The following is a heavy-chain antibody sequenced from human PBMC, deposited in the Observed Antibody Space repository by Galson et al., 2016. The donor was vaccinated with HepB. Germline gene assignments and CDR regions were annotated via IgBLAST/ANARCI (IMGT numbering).Heavy chain of an antibody. Sequence: SLRLSCAASGFSFSDHYMSWIRQAPGKGLESIAYISSSGTVLYYAASVQGRFTISRDKAKKSLYLQRNSLRADDTGVYYCARDPDTSSKVDVWGHGTTVTVSS. D-gene: IGHD5-18*01. V-gene: IGHV3-11*01. CDR3: ARDPDTSSKVDV. CDR1: GFSFSDHY. CDR2: ISSSGTVL. J-gene: IGHJ6*02.